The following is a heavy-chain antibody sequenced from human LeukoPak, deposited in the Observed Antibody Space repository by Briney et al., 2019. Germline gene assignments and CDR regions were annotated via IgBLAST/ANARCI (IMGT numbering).Heavy chain of an antibody. CDR1: GGSISSYY. V-gene: IGHV4-59*01. CDR2: IYYSGST. D-gene: IGHD6-19*01. CDR3: ARARLGYSSGWYEGGYYFDS. J-gene: IGHJ4*02. Sequence: PSETLSLTCTVSGGSISSYYWSWIRQPPGKGLEWIGYIYYSGSTNYNPSLKSPVTISVDTSKNQFSLKLSSVTAADTAIYYCARARLGYSSGWYEGGYYFDSWGRGTLVTVSS.